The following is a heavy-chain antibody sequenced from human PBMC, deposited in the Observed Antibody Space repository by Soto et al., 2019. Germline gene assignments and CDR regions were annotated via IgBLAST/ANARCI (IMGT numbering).Heavy chain of an antibody. D-gene: IGHD3-22*01. Sequence: SGPTLVNPTQTLTLTCTFSGFSLSTSGMCVSWIRQPPGKALEWLALIDWDDDKYYSTSLKTRLTISKDTSKNQVVLTMTNMDPVDTATYYYAPTVYYYDKSGYYSRTVTFDYWGQGTLVTVSS. CDR3: APTVYYYDKSGYYSRTVTFDY. V-gene: IGHV2-70*01. J-gene: IGHJ4*02. CDR1: GFSLSTSGMC. CDR2: IDWDDDK.